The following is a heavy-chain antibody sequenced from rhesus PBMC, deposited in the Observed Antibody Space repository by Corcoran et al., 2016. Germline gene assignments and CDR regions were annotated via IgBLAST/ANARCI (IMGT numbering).Heavy chain of an antibody. J-gene: IGHJ4*01. CDR3: ARDRDDVGY. Sequence: QVQLQESGPGVVKPSETLSLTCAVSGGSISARYRWSWIRPPPGKGLEWIGDMYGSSKSTNHNPALKSRVTSSKYTSKNQFSLKRSSVTAADTAVYYGARDRDDVGYWGQGVLVTVSS. D-gene: IGHD1-14*01. CDR1: GGSISARYR. CDR2: MYGSSKST. V-gene: IGHV4S10*01.